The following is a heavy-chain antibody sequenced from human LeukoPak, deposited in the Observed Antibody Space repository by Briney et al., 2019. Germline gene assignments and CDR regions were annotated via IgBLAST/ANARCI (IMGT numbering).Heavy chain of an antibody. CDR3: ARGRYGWLPFDY. V-gene: IGHV4-59*01. CDR2: IYYSGST. D-gene: IGHD3-16*01. Sequence: SETLSLTCTVSGGSINSYYWSRIRQPPGKGLEWIGYIYYSGSTNYNPSLKSRVTISVDTSKNQFTLKLSSVTAADTAVYYCARGRYGWLPFDYWGQGTLVTVSS. J-gene: IGHJ4*02. CDR1: GGSINSYY.